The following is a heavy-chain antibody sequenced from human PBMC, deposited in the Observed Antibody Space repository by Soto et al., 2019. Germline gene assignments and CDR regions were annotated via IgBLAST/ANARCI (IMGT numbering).Heavy chain of an antibody. Sequence: QITLTESGPTLVKPTQTLTLTCTFSGFSFSTSAEGVGWICQPPGKPLEWLALIYWDDDKRYSPFLKSRLTITKDTSTNQLALTMTNMDPVDTGTYYFTHLYWAASGTRYYLAYWGQGTLVTVSS. D-gene: IGHD6-13*01. CDR2: IYWDDDK. V-gene: IGHV2-5*02. CDR3: THLYWAASGTRYYLAY. J-gene: IGHJ4*02. CDR1: GFSFSTSAEG.